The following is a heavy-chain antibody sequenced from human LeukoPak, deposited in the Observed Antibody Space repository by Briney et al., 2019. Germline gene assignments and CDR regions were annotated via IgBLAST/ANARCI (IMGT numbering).Heavy chain of an antibody. Sequence: PGRSLRLSCAASGFTFDDYAMHWVRPAPGKGLEWVSSISWHSGSIGYAESVKGRFTISRDNAKNCLYLQMNSLRAEDTALYYCAKDIRARGRYCSSTNCFNYVFAMWGQGTMVTVSS. V-gene: IGHV3-9*01. CDR3: AKDIRARGRYCSSTNCFNYVFAM. D-gene: IGHD2-2*01. CDR2: ISWHSGSI. CDR1: GFTFDDYA. J-gene: IGHJ3*02.